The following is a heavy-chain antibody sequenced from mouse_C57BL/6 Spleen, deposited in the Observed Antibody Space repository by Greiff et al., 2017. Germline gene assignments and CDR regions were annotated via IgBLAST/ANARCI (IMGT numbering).Heavy chain of an antibody. D-gene: IGHD1-1*01. Sequence: QVQLQQPGAELVKPGASVKLSCKASGYTFTSYWMQWVKQRPGQGLEWIGEIDPSDSYTNYNQKFKGKATLTVDTSSSTAYMQLSSLTSEDSAVYYCARLVLNYYGSSHPPWFAYWGQGTLVTVSA. CDR1: GYTFTSYW. CDR2: IDPSDSYT. CDR3: ARLVLNYYGSSHPPWFAY. J-gene: IGHJ3*01. V-gene: IGHV1-50*01.